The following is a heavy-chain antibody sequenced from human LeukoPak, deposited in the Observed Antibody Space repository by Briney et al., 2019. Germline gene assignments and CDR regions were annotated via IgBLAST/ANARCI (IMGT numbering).Heavy chain of an antibody. CDR3: ASEPIVGATLLVS. V-gene: IGHV3-23*01. CDR1: GFTFSSYA. Sequence: GGSLRLSCSASGFTFSSYAMSWVRQAPGKGLEWVSAISGSGGSTYYADSVKGRFTISRDNAKNSLYLQMNSLRAEDTAVYYCASEPIVGATLLVSWGQGTLVTVSS. CDR2: ISGSGGST. J-gene: IGHJ5*02. D-gene: IGHD1-26*01.